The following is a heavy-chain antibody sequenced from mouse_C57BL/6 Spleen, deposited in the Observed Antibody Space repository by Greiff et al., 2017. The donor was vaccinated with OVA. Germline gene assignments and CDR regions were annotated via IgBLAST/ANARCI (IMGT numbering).Heavy chain of an antibody. CDR1: GYTFTSYW. D-gene: IGHD2-3*01. CDR3: AREGDGWYFDY. J-gene: IGHJ2*01. Sequence: QVQLQQPGAELVKPGASVKLSCKASGYTFTSYWMHWVKQRPGQGLEWIGMIHPNSGSTNYNEKFKSKATLTVDKSSSTAYMQLSSLTSADSAVYYCAREGDGWYFDYWGQGTTLTVSS. CDR2: IHPNSGST. V-gene: IGHV1-64*01.